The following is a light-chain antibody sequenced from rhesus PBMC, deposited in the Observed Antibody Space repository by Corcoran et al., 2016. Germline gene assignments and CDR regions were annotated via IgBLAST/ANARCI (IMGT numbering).Light chain of an antibody. J-gene: IGKJ4*01. V-gene: IGKV2-82*02. CDR3: MQALRSPLT. Sequence: DIVMTQTPLSLPVTLGEPASISCRSSQSLVDSAGKTYLYWYLQKAGQSPQLLMYLVSNRSSGVPDKFRGSGSGTDLTLKISRVEAEDVGGYYCMQALRSPLTFGGGTKVEIK. CDR1: QSLVDSAGKTY. CDR2: LVS.